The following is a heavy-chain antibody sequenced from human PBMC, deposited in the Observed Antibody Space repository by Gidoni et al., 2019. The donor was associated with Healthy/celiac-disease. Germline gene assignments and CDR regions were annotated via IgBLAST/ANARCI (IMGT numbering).Heavy chain of an antibody. CDR1: GFTFSSYA. CDR3: AREGYYGSGYGMDV. J-gene: IGHJ6*02. D-gene: IGHD3-10*01. V-gene: IGHV3-30-3*01. CDR2: ISYDGSNK. Sequence: QVQLVESGGGVVQPGRSLRLSCAASGFTFSSYAMHWVRQAPGKGLEWVAVISYDGSNKYYADSVKGRFTISRDNSKNTLYLQMNSLRAEDTAVYYCAREGYYGSGYGMDVWGQGTTVTVSS.